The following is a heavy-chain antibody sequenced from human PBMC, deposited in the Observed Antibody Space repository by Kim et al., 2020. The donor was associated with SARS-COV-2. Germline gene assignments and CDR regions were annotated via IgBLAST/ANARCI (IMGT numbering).Heavy chain of an antibody. V-gene: IGHV4-39*01. CDR3: ARHASSFYY. Sequence: SETLSLTCTVSGGSIRSSSDYWGWIRQPPGKGLEWIGRIYYSGSTYYNPSLKSRVTISVDTPKNQFSRKLSSLIAADTAVYYCARHASSFYYWCQGTSV. J-gene: IGHJ4*02. CDR1: GGSIRSSSDY. CDR2: IYYSGST.